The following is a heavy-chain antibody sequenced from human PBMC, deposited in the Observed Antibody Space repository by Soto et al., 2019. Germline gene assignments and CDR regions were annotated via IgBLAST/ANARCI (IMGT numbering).Heavy chain of an antibody. CDR2: MDPNSGDT. Sequence: ASVKVSCKASGYTLTSHHINWVRQATGQGLEWLGTMDPNSGDTFYAQKFQGRVTMTREISINTAFMDLSSLRSDDTAVYYCARGVLYCNATSCHYLGMDVWGQGTRVTVSS. CDR1: GYTLTSHH. V-gene: IGHV1-8*01. CDR3: ARGVLYCNATSCHYLGMDV. D-gene: IGHD2-2*01. J-gene: IGHJ6*02.